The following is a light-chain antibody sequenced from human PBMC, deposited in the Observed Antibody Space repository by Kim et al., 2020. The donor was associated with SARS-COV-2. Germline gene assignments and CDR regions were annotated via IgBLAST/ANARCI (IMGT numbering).Light chain of an antibody. CDR2: GRN. J-gene: IGLJ2*01. V-gene: IGLV3-19*01. Sequence: SSELTQDPAVSVALGQTVNITCQGDSLRTYFATWYQQKPGQAPVVVLYGRNRRPSGIPDRSSGSNSVNTDSLTITGAQAEDEADYFCSSRDNSLNHVVFG. CDR1: SLRTYF. CDR3: SSRDNSLNHVV.